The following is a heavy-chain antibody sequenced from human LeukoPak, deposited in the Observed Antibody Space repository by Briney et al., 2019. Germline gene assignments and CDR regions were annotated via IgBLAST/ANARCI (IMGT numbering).Heavy chain of an antibody. CDR1: GGSFSGYY. V-gene: IGHV4-34*01. D-gene: IGHD3-10*01. J-gene: IGHJ6*03. Sequence: SETLSLTCAVYGGSFSGYYWSWIRQPPGKGLEWIGEINHSGSTNYNPSLKSRVTMSVDTSKNQFSLKLSSVTAADTAVYYCARDLESPGELKYYYYMDVWGKGTTVTVSS. CDR3: ARDLESPGELKYYYYMDV. CDR2: INHSGST.